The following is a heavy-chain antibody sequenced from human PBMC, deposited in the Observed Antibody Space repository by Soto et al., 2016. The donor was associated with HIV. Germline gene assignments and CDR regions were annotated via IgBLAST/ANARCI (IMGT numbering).Heavy chain of an antibody. Sequence: QVLLQQWGAGLLKPSETLSLTCAVYGGSFNSYYWSWFRQSPGKGLEWIGEINHSGSATYNPSLKSRVIMSLDTSKKQFSLKMTSVTAADTAKYYCARGIFWXFTMASGELWKAGWFDPVGPGTLAPSPQ. CDR3: ARGIFWXFTMASGELWKAGWFDP. J-gene: IGHJ5*02. CDR1: GGSFNSYY. CDR2: INHSGSA. V-gene: IGHV4-34*02. D-gene: IGHD3-10*01.